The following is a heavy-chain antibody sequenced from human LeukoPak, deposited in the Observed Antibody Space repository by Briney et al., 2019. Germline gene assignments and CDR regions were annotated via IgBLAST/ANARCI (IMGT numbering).Heavy chain of an antibody. CDR2: ISYDGSNK. D-gene: IGHD1-26*01. V-gene: IGHV3-30*04. J-gene: IGHJ4*02. CDR3: AKDREGDYFDY. Sequence: PGRSLRLSCAASGFSNYTMHWVRQAPGKGLEWVAVISYDGSNKYYADSAKGRFTISRDNSKNTLYLQMNSLRAEDTAVYYCAKDREGDYFDYWGQGTLVTVSS. CDR1: GFSNYT.